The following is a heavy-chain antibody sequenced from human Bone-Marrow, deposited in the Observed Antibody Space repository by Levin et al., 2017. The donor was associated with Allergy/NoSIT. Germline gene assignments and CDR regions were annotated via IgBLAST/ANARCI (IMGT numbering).Heavy chain of an antibody. Sequence: GGSLRLSCAASGLTFSDYYMSWIRQAPRKGLEWVSYISSTGRAIYYAHSVKGRFTISRDNAKNSLYLQMNSLRAEDTAVYYCTSGVAQYYGMDVWGQGTTVTVSS. J-gene: IGHJ6*02. CDR2: ISSTGRAI. CDR3: TSGVAQYYGMDV. V-gene: IGHV3-11*01. CDR1: GLTFSDYY. D-gene: IGHD2-8*01.